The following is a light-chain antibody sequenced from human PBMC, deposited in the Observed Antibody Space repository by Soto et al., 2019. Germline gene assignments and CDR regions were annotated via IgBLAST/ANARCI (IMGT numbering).Light chain of an antibody. J-gene: IGLJ1*01. V-gene: IGLV2-14*01. CDR3: SSKRDSSTLFV. Sequence: SAPTQPASVSGSPGQSITISCTGTSSDVGAYNYVSWYQHHPGKVPKLLIYEVTNRPSGVSDRFSGSKSGNTASLTISGLQAEDEADYYCSSKRDSSTLFVFGTGTRSPS. CDR1: SSDVGAYNY. CDR2: EVT.